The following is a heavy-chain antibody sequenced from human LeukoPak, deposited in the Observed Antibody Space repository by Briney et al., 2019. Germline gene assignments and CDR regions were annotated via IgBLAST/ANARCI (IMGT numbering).Heavy chain of an antibody. D-gene: IGHD4-17*01. V-gene: IGHV3-11*01. J-gene: IGHJ4*02. CDR1: GFTLTDHY. CDR2: ITSSGTTT. Sequence: GGSLRLSCTVSGFTLTDHYMSWYRQSPERGLEWISWITSSGTTTDYADSVKGRFTISRDNRKNSVYPQMSSLRADDTAVYYCARDPDYGDPYWGQGTLVTVSS. CDR3: ARDPDYGDPY.